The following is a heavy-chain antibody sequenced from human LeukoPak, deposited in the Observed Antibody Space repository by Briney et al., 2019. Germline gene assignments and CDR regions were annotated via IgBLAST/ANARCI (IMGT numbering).Heavy chain of an antibody. J-gene: IGHJ4*02. Sequence: PSETLSLTCTVSGGSISTYHWSWIRQPPGKGLEWIGHIYYSGSTNYNPSLKSRVTIAVDTSKNHFSLKLSSVTAADTAVYYCTRNYDSSGYTTFGYWGRGTLVTVSS. CDR1: GGSISTYH. CDR2: IYYSGST. V-gene: IGHV4-59*01. D-gene: IGHD3-22*01. CDR3: TRNYDSSGYTTFGY.